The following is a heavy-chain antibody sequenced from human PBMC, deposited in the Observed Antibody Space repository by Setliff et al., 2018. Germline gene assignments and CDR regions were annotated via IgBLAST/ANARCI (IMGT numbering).Heavy chain of an antibody. CDR2: MYYGGDT. D-gene: IGHD1-1*01. J-gene: IGHJ4*02. CDR1: GVSISSNSYY. CDR3: ARTGTYRYLDY. Sequence: SETLSLTCTVSGVSISSNSYYWGWIRQPPGKGLEWIGSMYYGGDTYYNPSLKSRLTMSVDTSKSQFSLRLNSVTAADTAVYYCARTGTYRYLDYWGRGTLVTVSS. V-gene: IGHV4-39*01.